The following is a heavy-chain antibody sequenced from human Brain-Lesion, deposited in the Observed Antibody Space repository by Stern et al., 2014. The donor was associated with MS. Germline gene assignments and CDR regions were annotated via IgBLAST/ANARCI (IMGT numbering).Heavy chain of an antibody. J-gene: IGHJ4*02. CDR2: IKSRTDGGTA. CDR3: VAGAQLWL. Sequence: EVQLVESGGGLVKSGGSLRLSCADSGFTFSQAWMGWVRQVPGKGLEWVGHIKSRTDGGTANYAASVKDRFTVSRDNSANMLYLQMNSLTIEDTAVYYCVAGAQLWLWGQGTLVTVSS. D-gene: IGHD1-1*01. CDR1: GFTFSQAW. V-gene: IGHV3-15*01.